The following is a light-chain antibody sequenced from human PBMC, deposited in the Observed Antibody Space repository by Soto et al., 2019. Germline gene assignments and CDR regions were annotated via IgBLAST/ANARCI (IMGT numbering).Light chain of an antibody. Sequence: DIVLTQSPDSLAVSLGERATINCKSSQSVFYSSPNKNYLAWYRQKAGQPPELLIYWASTRESGVPDRFSGSGSGADFTLTIDSLQAEDVAFYFCQQYHSTPLTFGPGTKVEIK. V-gene: IGKV4-1*01. CDR3: QQYHSTPLT. CDR1: QSVFYSSPNKNY. CDR2: WAS. J-gene: IGKJ3*01.